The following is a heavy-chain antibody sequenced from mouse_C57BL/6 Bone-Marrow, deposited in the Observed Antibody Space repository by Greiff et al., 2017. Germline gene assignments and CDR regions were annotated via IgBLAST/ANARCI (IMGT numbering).Heavy chain of an antibody. Sequence: EVQVVESGGDLVKPGGSLKLSCAASGFTFSSYGMSWVRQTPDKRLEWVATISSGGSYTYYPDSVKGRFTISRDNAKNTLYLQMSSLKSEDTAMYYCARITTVVVPMDYWGQGTSVTGSS. CDR3: ARITTVVVPMDY. V-gene: IGHV5-6*01. CDR1: GFTFSSYG. CDR2: ISSGGSYT. D-gene: IGHD1-1*01. J-gene: IGHJ4*01.